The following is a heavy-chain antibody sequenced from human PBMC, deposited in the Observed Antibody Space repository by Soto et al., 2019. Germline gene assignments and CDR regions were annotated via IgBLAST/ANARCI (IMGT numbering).Heavy chain of an antibody. V-gene: IGHV2-5*01. Sequence: QITLKESGPTLVKPTQTLTLTCTYSGFSLTTSGAGVGWIRQPPGKALEWLALISWKDDKRYNPGLESRLTTHTSRNNTKNKPAPRTTTTHAPKNTTKFLAHPGPGTDPLRKHFHIWG. J-gene: IGHJ6*01. CDR1: GFSLTTSGAG. D-gene: IGHD1-1*01. CDR3: FLAHPGPGTDPLRKHFHI. CDR2: ISWKDDK.